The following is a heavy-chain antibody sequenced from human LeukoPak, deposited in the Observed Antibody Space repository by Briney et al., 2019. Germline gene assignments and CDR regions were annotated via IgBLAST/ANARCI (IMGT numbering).Heavy chain of an antibody. J-gene: IGHJ5*02. D-gene: IGHD1-20*01. CDR3: ARVITGTTNWFDP. V-gene: IGHV4-28*03. Sequence: SETLSLTCAVSGYSIRSSNWWGWIRQPPGKGLEWIGYIYYSGSTYYNPSLKSRVTMSVDTSKNQFSLKLSSVTAVDTAVYYCARVITGTTNWFDPWGQGTLVTVSS. CDR2: IYYSGST. CDR1: GYSIRSSNW.